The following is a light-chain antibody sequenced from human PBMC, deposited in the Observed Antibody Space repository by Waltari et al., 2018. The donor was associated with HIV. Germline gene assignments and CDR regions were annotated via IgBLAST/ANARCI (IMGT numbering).Light chain of an antibody. V-gene: IGKV1-NL1*01. Sequence: DIQLTQSPASLSASVGDRVTITCRASQAISNSIAWHQQRPGKATRLLVFAASRLETGVTSRFIGSGSGTFFPLTITSLQPGDFATYYCQQYYSTTTWTFGQGTRVE. CDR2: AAS. CDR3: QQYYSTTTWT. J-gene: IGKJ1*01. CDR1: QAISNS.